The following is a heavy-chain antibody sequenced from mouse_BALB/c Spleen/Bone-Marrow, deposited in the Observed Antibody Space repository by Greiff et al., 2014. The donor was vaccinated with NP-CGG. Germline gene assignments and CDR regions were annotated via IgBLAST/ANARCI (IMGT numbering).Heavy chain of an antibody. Sequence: LVESGAELVKPGASVKLSCTASGYTFNGSYMFWVKQRPGQGLEWIGEIDPSNVDTNFNEKFKSKATLTVDKSSNTAYMQLSSLTPEDSAVYSGARGDYGSTYYDAMDYWGQGTSVTVSA. CDR1: GYTFNGSY. D-gene: IGHD1-1*01. J-gene: IGHJ4*01. CDR2: IDPSNVDT. V-gene: IGHV1S81*02. CDR3: ARGDYGSTYYDAMDY.